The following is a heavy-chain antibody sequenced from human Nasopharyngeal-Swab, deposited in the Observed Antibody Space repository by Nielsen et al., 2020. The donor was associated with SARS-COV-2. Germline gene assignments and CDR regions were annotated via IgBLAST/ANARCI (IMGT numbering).Heavy chain of an antibody. J-gene: IGHJ6*02. V-gene: IGHV2-70*01. D-gene: IGHD3-10*01. CDR2: IDWDDDK. CDR1: GFSLSTSGMC. Sequence: SGPTLVKPTQTLTLTCTFSGFSLSTSGMCVSWIRQPPGKALEWLALIDWDDDKYYSTSLKTRLTISKDTSKNQVVLTMTNMDPLDTATYYCARMEKYYYGSGSYYYYYYGMDVWGQGTTVTVSS. CDR3: ARMEKYYYGSGSYYYYYYGMDV.